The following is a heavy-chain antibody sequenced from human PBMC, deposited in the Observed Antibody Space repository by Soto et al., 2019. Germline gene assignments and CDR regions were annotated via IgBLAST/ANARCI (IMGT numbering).Heavy chain of an antibody. CDR1: GFTFSDYY. J-gene: IGHJ6*02. CDR3: ARWFSGYSDYYYYYGMDV. Sequence: KAGGSLRLSCAASGFTFSDYYMSWIRQAPGKGLEWVSYISSSGSTIYYADSVKGRFTISRDNAKNSLYLQMNSLRAEDTAVYYCARWFSGYSDYYYYYGMDVWGQGTTVTVSS. CDR2: ISSSGSTI. D-gene: IGHD3-22*01. V-gene: IGHV3-11*01.